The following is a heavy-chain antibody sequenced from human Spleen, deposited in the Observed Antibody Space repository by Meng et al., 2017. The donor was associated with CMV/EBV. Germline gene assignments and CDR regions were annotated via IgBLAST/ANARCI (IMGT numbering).Heavy chain of an antibody. CDR3: ARDQNSGSYYPWNKYYYYGMDV. Sequence: GESLKISCAASGFTFSSYWMSWVRQAPGKGLEWVANIKQDGSEKYYVDSVKGRFTISRDNAKNSLYLQMNSLRAEDTAVYYCARDQNSGSYYPWNKYYYYGMDVWGQGTTVTVSS. V-gene: IGHV3-7*03. CDR1: GFTFSSYW. CDR2: IKQDGSEK. D-gene: IGHD1-26*01. J-gene: IGHJ6*02.